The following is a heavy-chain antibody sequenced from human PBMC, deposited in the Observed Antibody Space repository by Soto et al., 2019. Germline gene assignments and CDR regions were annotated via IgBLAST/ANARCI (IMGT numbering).Heavy chain of an antibody. CDR2: IYYSGST. D-gene: IGHD6-6*01. V-gene: IGHV4-39*01. J-gene: IGHJ5*02. CDR3: ARHRARNWFDP. Sequence: QLQLQESGPGLVKPSETLSLTCIVSGGSISSSSYYWGWIRQPPGKGLEWTGSIYYSGSTYYNPSLKSRVTISVDTSKNQFSLKLSSVTAADTAVFYCARHRARNWFDPWGQGTLVTVSS. CDR1: GGSISSSSYY.